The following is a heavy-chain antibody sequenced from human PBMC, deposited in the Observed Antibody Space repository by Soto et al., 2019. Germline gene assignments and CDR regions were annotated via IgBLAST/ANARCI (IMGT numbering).Heavy chain of an antibody. Sequence: QVQLVQAGAEARKPGASVKVSCKATGYTFSNYGVSWVRQGPGQGLEWMGWIGPYHGNTNYAEKFKGRVTLTTVTSTTTGYMELTRLRSDDTAVYYCARYRDAFYTHWGQGTLVTVSS. V-gene: IGHV1-18*01. J-gene: IGHJ4*02. D-gene: IGHD3-16*01. CDR3: ARYRDAFYTH. CDR1: GYTFSNYG. CDR2: IGPYHGNT.